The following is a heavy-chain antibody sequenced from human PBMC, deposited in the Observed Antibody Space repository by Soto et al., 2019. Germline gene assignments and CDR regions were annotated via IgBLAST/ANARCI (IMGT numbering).Heavy chain of an antibody. CDR3: ARSGPVRTDDAFET. CDR1: GGTFSSYA. D-gene: IGHD3-3*01. Sequence: SVKVSCKASGGTFSSYAISWVRQAPGQGLEWMGGIIPIFGTANYAQKFQGRVTITADESTSTAYMELSSLRSEDTAVYYCARSGPVRTDDAFETWGQGTMVTVSS. V-gene: IGHV1-69*13. CDR2: IIPIFGTA. J-gene: IGHJ3*02.